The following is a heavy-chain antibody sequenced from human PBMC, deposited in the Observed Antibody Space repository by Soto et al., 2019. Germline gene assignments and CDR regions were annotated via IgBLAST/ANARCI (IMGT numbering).Heavy chain of an antibody. V-gene: IGHV3-30*03. CDR3: ARESEDLTSNFDY. CDR2: ISYGGANK. Sequence: QVQLVESGGGVVQPGRSLRLACAASGIAFNTHAMHWVRHAPGKGLEWVAVISYGGANKYYADSVRGRFTISRDNAKNSLYLEMNSLRAEDTAVYYCARESEDLTSNFDYWGQGTLVTVSS. J-gene: IGHJ4*02. CDR1: GIAFNTHA.